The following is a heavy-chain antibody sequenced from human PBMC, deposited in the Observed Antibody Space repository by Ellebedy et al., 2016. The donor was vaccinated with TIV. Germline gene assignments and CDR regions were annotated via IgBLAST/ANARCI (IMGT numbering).Heavy chain of an antibody. J-gene: IGHJ4*02. CDR3: ARELPSSYYFDY. CDR1: GYTFINYY. CDR2: IVPSGGST. Sequence: ASVKVSXXASGYTFINYYIHWLRQAPGQGLEWMGIIVPSGGSTNFAPKFQDRVTMTRDTSTSTVYMELSSLRSEDTAVFYCARELPSSYYFDYWGQGTLVTVSS. V-gene: IGHV1-46*01.